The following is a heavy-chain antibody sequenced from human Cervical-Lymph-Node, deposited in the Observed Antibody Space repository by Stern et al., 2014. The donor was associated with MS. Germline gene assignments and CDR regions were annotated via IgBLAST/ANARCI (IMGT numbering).Heavy chain of an antibody. CDR3: AKEGAIAVAGTGFDY. J-gene: IGHJ4*02. CDR1: GFPFSSYA. V-gene: IGHV3-23*04. Sequence: EVQLVQSGGGLVQPGGSLRLSCAASGFPFSSYAMSWVRQAPGTGLELVSAIRCSGGSTYYPDSVKGRFTISRDNSKNTLYLQMNSLRAEDTAVYYCAKEGAIAVAGTGFDYWGQGTLVTVSS. CDR2: IRCSGGST. D-gene: IGHD6-19*01.